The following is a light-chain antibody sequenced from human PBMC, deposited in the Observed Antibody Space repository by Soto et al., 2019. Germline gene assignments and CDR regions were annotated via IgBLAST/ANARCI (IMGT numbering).Light chain of an antibody. CDR2: GAS. CDR1: QSVSSN. J-gene: IGKJ5*01. CDR3: QHYNDWSA. Sequence: EIVMTQSPASLSVSPGERATLSCRASQSVSSNLAWYQHKPGQAPRLLISGASTRATGIPARFSGSGSGTEFTLTISSLQSEDFSVYYCQHYNDWSAFGQGTRLEIK. V-gene: IGKV3-15*01.